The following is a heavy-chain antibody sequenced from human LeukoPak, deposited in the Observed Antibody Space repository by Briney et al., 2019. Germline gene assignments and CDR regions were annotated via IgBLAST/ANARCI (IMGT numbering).Heavy chain of an antibody. CDR1: GGSFSDYY. V-gene: IGHV4-34*01. CDR2: INHSGST. J-gene: IGHJ4*02. D-gene: IGHD3-10*01. CDR3: ARVVRGVHFDY. Sequence: SETLSLTCAFYGGSFSDYYWSWIRQPPGKGLEWIGEINHSGSTNYNPSLKSRVTISVDTSKNQFSLKLSSVTAADTAVYYCARVVRGVHFDYWGQGTLVTVSS.